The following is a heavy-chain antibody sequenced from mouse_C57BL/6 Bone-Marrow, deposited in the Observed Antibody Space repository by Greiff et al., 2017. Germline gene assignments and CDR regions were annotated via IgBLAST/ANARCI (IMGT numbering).Heavy chain of an antibody. V-gene: IGHV1-42*01. Sequence: VQLQQSGPELVKPGASVKISCKASGYSFTGYYMNWVKQSPEKSLEWIGEINPSTGGTTYNQKFKAKATLTVDKSSSTAYMQLKSLTSEDSAVYYCARGHDGSSYDYAMDYWGQGTSVTVSS. J-gene: IGHJ4*01. CDR1: GYSFTGYY. CDR2: INPSTGGT. D-gene: IGHD1-1*01. CDR3: ARGHDGSSYDYAMDY.